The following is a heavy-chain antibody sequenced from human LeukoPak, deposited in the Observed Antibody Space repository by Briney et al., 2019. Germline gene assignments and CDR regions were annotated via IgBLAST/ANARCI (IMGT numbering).Heavy chain of an antibody. J-gene: IGHJ4*02. Sequence: ASVKVSCKAAGYPFISFGISWARQAPGQGLEWMGWISAYNGKTEFAQRFQDRVTMTTDTSTTTAYMELRSLRSDDTAMYYCARGHEDVYGSGSYKLWGQGTRVTVSS. CDR2: ISAYNGKT. CDR1: GYPFISFG. CDR3: ARGHEDVYGSGSYKL. D-gene: IGHD3-10*01. V-gene: IGHV1-18*01.